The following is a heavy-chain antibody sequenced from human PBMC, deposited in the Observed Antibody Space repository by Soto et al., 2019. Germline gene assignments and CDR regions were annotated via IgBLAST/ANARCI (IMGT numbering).Heavy chain of an antibody. V-gene: IGHV5-51*01. CDR1: GYSFTSYW. J-gene: IGHJ4*02. Sequence: GESLKISCKGSGYSFTSYWIGWVRQMPGKGLEWMGIIYPGDSDTRYSPSFQGQVTISADKSISTAYLQWSSLKASDTAMYYCARNNNRRQQPARFDYWGQGTLVTVSS. CDR2: IYPGDSDT. D-gene: IGHD6-13*01. CDR3: ARNNNRRQQPARFDY.